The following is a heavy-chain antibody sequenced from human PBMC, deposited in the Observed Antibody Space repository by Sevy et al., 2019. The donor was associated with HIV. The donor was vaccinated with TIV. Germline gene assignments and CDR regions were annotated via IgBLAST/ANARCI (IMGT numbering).Heavy chain of an antibody. CDR2: ISYDGSDK. J-gene: IGHJ4*02. CDR3: AKDLAGPGRRYFDY. V-gene: IGHV3-30*02. D-gene: IGHD6-13*01. CDR1: GFTFSNYG. Sequence: GGSLRLSCAASGFTFSNYGMHWVRQVPGKGLEWVTFISYDGSDKYYAASVKGRFTISRDDSKNTLYLEMDSLRAEDTAIYYCAKDLAGPGRRYFDYWGQGTLVTVSS.